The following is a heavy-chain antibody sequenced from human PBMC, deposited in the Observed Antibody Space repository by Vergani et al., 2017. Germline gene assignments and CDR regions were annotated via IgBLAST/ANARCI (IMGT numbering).Heavy chain of an antibody. V-gene: IGHV4-34*01. CDR2: INHSGST. Sequence: QVQLQQWGAGLLKPSETLSLTCAVYGGSFSGYYWSWIRQPPGKGLEWIGEINHSGSTNYNPSLKSPVTISVDTSKNQFCMKLSPVTAAGTAGYYIGRGLAWSGGMHQSVSTRSTRSPKCRGTRSVVTSKNQFSLKRRSLTAADTAGYYGARGPKANWRSSRSWYFDLWGRGTLVTVSS. J-gene: IGHJ2*01. CDR3: GRGLAWSGGMHQSVSTRSTRSPKCRGTRSVVTSKNQFSLKRRSLTAADTAGYYGARGPKANWRSSRSWYFDL. CDR1: GGSFSGYY. D-gene: IGHD3-3*01.